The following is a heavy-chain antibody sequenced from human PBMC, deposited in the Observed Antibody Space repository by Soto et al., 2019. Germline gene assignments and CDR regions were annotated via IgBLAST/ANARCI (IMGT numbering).Heavy chain of an antibody. J-gene: IGHJ3*02. CDR1: GFTFSSYS. V-gene: IGHV3-21*06. Sequence: EVQLVESGGGLVKPGGSLRLSCVDSGFTFSSYSMNWVRQAPGKGLEWVSSISAYSSPIFYADSVKGRFTISRDNAKNSLYLQMNSLRAGDTAVYYCVRGGRGYTRDDVFDIWCQGTMVTVSS. CDR2: ISAYSSPI. CDR3: VRGGRGYTRDDVFDI. D-gene: IGHD2-2*02.